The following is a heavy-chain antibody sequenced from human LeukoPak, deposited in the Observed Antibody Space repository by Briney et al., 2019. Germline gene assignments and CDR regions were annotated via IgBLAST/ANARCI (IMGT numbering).Heavy chain of an antibody. V-gene: IGHV4-59*01. CDR3: ARDSMVTSYGMDV. D-gene: IGHD5-18*01. CDR2: IYYSGST. CDR1: GGSISSYY. Sequence: SETLSLTCTVSGGSISSYYWSWLRQPPGKGLEWIGYIYYSGSTNYNPSLKSRVTISVDTSKNQFSLKLSSVTAADAAVYYCARDSMVTSYGMDVWGQGTTVTVSS. J-gene: IGHJ6*02.